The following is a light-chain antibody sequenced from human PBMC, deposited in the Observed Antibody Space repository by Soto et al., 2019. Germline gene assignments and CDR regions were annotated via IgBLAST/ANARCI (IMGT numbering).Light chain of an antibody. CDR1: QSISNNY. J-gene: IGKJ2*01. CDR2: GTT. Sequence: ETVLTQSPGTLSLSTGERATLSCRASQSISNNYLAWYQQKPGLAPRLVIYGTTSRATVIPDRVSGSRSGTDLTLTILRLEPHDCAVYYCQQYSVSSYTVGQG. CDR3: QQYSVSSYT. V-gene: IGKV3-20*01.